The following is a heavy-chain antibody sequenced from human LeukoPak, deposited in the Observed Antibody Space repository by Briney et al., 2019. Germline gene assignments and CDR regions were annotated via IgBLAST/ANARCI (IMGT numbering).Heavy chain of an antibody. CDR1: GFSFSSFS. CDR3: ARDWRGFRSGYYI. J-gene: IGHJ4*02. V-gene: IGHV3-21*01. Sequence: GGSLRLSCAASGFSFSSFSMNWVRQAPGKGLEWVSYISGGSSFTYYVDSVKGRFTISRDNAKNSLYLQMNSLRAEDTAVYYCARDWRGFRSGYYIWGQGTLVTVSS. CDR2: ISGGSSFT. D-gene: IGHD3-22*01.